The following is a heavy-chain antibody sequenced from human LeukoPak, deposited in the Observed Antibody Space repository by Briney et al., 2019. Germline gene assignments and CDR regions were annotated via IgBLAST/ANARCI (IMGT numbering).Heavy chain of an antibody. J-gene: IGHJ4*02. CDR3: AKGNWRYFDY. V-gene: IGHV3-74*01. CDR2: INTAGSST. Sequence: GGSLRLSCAASGFTFSSYWMHWVRQAPGKGLVWVSHINTAGSSTNYADSVKGRFTISRDNAKNTLYLQMNSLGADDTAVYYCAKGNWRYFDYWGQGTLVTVSS. CDR1: GFTFSSYW. D-gene: IGHD1-1*01.